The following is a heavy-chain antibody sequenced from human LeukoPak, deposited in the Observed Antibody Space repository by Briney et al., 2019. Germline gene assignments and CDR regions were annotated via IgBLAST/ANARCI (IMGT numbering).Heavy chain of an antibody. Sequence: GGSLRLSCAASGFSFSSYEINWVRQAPGKGLEWVSYIGSSGSTVYYADSVKGRFTISRDNAKNSLYLQMNSLRAEDTAVYYCASYQLPDDYWGQGTLVTVSS. D-gene: IGHD2-2*01. V-gene: IGHV3-48*03. J-gene: IGHJ4*02. CDR3: ASYQLPDDY. CDR1: GFSFSSYE. CDR2: IGSSGSTV.